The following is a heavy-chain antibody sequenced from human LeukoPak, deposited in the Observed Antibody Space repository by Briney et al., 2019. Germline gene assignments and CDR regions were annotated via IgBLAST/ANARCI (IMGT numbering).Heavy chain of an antibody. CDR3: ALGGSSDLEWLVDYFDH. D-gene: IGHD3-3*01. CDR2: VNPNTGGT. Sequence: ASVKVSCKTSGYTFSGYFIHWIRQAPGQGLEWMGRVNPNTGGTTPARKFQGRVTMTSDSSIRSAYMDLSRLSLDDSAVYYCALGGSSDLEWLVDYFDHWGQGSLVLVSS. V-gene: IGHV1-2*06. CDR1: GYTFSGYF. J-gene: IGHJ4*02.